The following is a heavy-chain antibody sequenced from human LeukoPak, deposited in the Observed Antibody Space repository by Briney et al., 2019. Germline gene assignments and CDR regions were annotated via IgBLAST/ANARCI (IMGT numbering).Heavy chain of an antibody. V-gene: IGHV3-30-3*01. J-gene: IGHJ4*02. Sequence: PGGSLRPSCAASGFTFSSYAMHWVRQASGKGLEWVAVISYDGSNKYYADSVKGRFTISRDNSKNTLYLQMNSLRAEDTAVYYCARDMVRGVKPAKFDYWGQGTLVTVSS. D-gene: IGHD3-10*01. CDR1: GFTFSSYA. CDR2: ISYDGSNK. CDR3: ARDMVRGVKPAKFDY.